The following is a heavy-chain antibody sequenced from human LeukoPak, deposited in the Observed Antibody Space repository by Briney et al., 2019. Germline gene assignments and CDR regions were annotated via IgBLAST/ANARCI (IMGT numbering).Heavy chain of an antibody. CDR2: IYYSGST. Sequence: SETLSLTCTVSGGSISSSYWSWIRQPPGKGLEWIGYIYYSGSTNYNPSLKSRVTISVDTSKYQFSLKLSSVTAADTAVYYCARELAVGAWYDPWGQGTLVTVSS. CDR1: GGSISSSY. V-gene: IGHV4-59*01. J-gene: IGHJ5*02. D-gene: IGHD6-19*01. CDR3: ARELAVGAWYDP.